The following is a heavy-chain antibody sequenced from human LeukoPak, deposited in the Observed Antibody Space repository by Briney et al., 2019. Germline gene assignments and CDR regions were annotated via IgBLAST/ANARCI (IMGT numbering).Heavy chain of an antibody. CDR1: GFTFSSYA. Sequence: GGSLRLSCAASGFTFSSYAMHWVRQAPGKGLEYVSAISSNGGSTYYANSVKGRFIISRDNSKNTLYLQMGSLRAEDMAVYYCARDARSGSGSYYLWFDYWGQGTLVTVSS. V-gene: IGHV3-64*01. CDR3: ARDARSGSGSYYLWFDY. D-gene: IGHD1-26*01. CDR2: ISSNGGST. J-gene: IGHJ4*02.